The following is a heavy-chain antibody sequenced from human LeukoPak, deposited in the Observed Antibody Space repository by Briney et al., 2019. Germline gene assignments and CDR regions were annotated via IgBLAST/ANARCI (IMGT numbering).Heavy chain of an antibody. V-gene: IGHV3-23*01. J-gene: IGHJ4*02. CDR1: AFTFSSYA. CDR2: ISGSGGST. Sequence: GGSLRLSCAASAFTFSSYAMSWVRQAPGKGLEWVSAISGSGGSTGYADSVKGRFTISRDNPKNTLYLQMNSLRAEDTAVYYCAKGPTYLDYWGQGTQVTVSS. D-gene: IGHD3-16*01. CDR3: AKGPTYLDY.